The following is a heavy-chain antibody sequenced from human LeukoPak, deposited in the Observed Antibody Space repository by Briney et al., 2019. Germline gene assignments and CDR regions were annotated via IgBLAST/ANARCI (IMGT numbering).Heavy chain of an antibody. V-gene: IGHV3-30*18. J-gene: IGHJ3*02. D-gene: IGHD5-18*01. Sequence: PGRSLRLSCAASGFTFSSYGMHWVRQAPGKGLEWVAVISYDGSNKYYADSVKGRFTISRDNSKNTLYLQMNSLRAEDTAVYYCAKDLGGWIQLGIGAFDIWGQGTMVTVSS. CDR1: GFTFSSYG. CDR3: AKDLGGWIQLGIGAFDI. CDR2: ISYDGSNK.